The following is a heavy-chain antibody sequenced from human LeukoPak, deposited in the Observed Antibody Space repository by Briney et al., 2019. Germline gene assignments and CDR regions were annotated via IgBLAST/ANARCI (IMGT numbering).Heavy chain of an antibody. CDR2: IYYSGNA. J-gene: IGHJ4*02. CDR1: GGSITTYY. Sequence: SETLSLTCTVSGGSITTYYWSWIRQPPGKGLEWIGYIYYSGNAAYNPSLSGRVTISVDTSTSQVFLKLTSVTAADTGVYYCATVAVIRGVTYFDYWGQGTLVTVSS. CDR3: ATVAVIRGVTYFDY. V-gene: IGHV4-59*01. D-gene: IGHD3-10*01.